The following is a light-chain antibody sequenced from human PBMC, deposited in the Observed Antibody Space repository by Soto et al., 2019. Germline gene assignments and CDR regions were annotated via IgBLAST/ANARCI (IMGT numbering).Light chain of an antibody. CDR2: DAS. V-gene: IGKV1-33*01. CDR3: HQYDNLPPLFT. Sequence: DIQMTQSPSSLSAAVGDRVTITCQASQDISNYLNWYQQKPGKAPKLLIYDASNLETGVPSRFSGSGYGTDFTFTISSLQPEDIAKSYCHQYDNLPPLFTFGPGTKVDIK. J-gene: IGKJ3*01. CDR1: QDISNY.